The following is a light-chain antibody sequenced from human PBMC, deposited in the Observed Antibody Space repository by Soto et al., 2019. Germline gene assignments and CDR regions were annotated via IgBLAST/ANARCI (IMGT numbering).Light chain of an antibody. CDR1: QPISDY. CDR3: QHSYSRT. J-gene: IGKJ1*01. CDR2: GAS. Sequence: DIQMTQSPSSLSASVGDRVTITCRTSQPISDYLNWYQQRPGKAPKVLIYGASTLHRGVPSRFSGSGSETDFTLTITSLQPEDFATYYCQHSYSRTFGQGTKVDIK. V-gene: IGKV1-39*01.